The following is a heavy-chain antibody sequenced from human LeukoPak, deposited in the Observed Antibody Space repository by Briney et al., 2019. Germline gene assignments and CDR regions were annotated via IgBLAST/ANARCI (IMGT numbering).Heavy chain of an antibody. Sequence: GGSLRLSCAASGFTFSSYGMHWVRQAPGKGLEWVAFIRYDGSNKYYAGSVKGRFTISRDNSKNTLYLQMNSLRAEDTAVYYCAKDHFHGLDYWGQGTLVTVSS. J-gene: IGHJ4*02. CDR1: GFTFSSYG. CDR3: AKDHFHGLDY. CDR2: IRYDGSNK. D-gene: IGHD3-9*01. V-gene: IGHV3-30*02.